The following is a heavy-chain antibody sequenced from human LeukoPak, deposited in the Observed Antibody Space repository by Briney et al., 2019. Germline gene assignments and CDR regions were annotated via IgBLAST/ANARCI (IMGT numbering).Heavy chain of an antibody. CDR2: IFYSGST. Sequence: TSETLSLTCTVSGGSISSYYWSWIRQPPGKGLEWIGYIFYSGSTNYNPFLKSRVTISVDTSKNQFSLKLSSVTAADTAVYYCARGSPTPDYWGQGTLVTVSS. J-gene: IGHJ4*02. V-gene: IGHV4-59*01. D-gene: IGHD1-26*01. CDR3: ARGSPTPDY. CDR1: GGSISSYY.